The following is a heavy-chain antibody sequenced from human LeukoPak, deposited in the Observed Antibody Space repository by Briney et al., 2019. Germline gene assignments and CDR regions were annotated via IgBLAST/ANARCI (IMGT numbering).Heavy chain of an antibody. CDR2: IYYSGNT. CDR3: AGSSSPGVFDF. V-gene: IGHV4-30-4*07. CDR1: GGSISSGGFS. D-gene: IGHD6-6*01. Sequence: PSETLSLTCAVSGGSISSGGFSWSWIRQPPGKGLEWIGYIYYSGNTYNNPSLTSRITISIDTSRDQFSLKLSSVTAADTAVYYCAGSSSPGVFDFWGQGTLVTVSS. J-gene: IGHJ4*02.